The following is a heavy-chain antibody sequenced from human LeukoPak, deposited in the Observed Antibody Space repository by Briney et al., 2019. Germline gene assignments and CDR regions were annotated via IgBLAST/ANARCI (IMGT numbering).Heavy chain of an antibody. CDR2: TYHSGST. CDR3: ARGQDIVVVPAAIRTYYMDV. Sequence: KPSETLSLTCTVSGYSISSGYYWGWIRQPPGKGLEWIGSTYHSGSTYYNPSLKSRVTISVDTSKNQFSLKLSSVTAADTAVYYCARGQDIVVVPAAIRTYYMDVWGKGTTVTISS. V-gene: IGHV4-38-2*02. D-gene: IGHD2-2*02. J-gene: IGHJ6*03. CDR1: GYSISSGYY.